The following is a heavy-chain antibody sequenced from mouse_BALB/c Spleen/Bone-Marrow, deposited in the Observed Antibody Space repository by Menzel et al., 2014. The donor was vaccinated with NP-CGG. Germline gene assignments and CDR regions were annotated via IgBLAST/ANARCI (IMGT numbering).Heavy chain of an antibody. J-gene: IGHJ2*01. V-gene: IGHV3-2*02. CDR2: ISYSGST. D-gene: IGHD1-1*01. Sequence: VQLKESGPGLVKPSQSLSLTCTVTGYSITSDYVWNWIRQFPGNKLEWMGYISYSGSTSYNPSLKSRISITRDTSKSQFFLQLSSVTTEDTATYYCARFPYYGSRSFDYWGQGTTLTVSS. CDR1: GYSITSDYV. CDR3: ARFPYYGSRSFDY.